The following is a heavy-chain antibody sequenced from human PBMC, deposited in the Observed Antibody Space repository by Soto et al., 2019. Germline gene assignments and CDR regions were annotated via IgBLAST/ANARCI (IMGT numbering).Heavy chain of an antibody. CDR2: INAYNGNT. CDR3: AMVDVYVTPSPQDV. CDR1: GYSFTRYG. V-gene: IGHV1-18*01. J-gene: IGHJ6*01. Sequence: ASVKVSCKASGYSFTRYGIGWARQAPGQGLEWMGWINAYNGNTNYAQNLQGRLTLTTDTSTTTAYMELRSLRSNDTAIYYCAMVDVYVTPSPQDVWGQGTTVTVAS. D-gene: IGHD3-16*01.